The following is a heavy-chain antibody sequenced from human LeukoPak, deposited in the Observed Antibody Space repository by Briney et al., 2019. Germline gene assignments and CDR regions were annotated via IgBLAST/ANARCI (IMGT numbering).Heavy chain of an antibody. J-gene: IGHJ4*02. D-gene: IGHD5-18*01. CDR3: ARSQGGYSYGLFDY. CDR2: IYYSGST. Sequence: PLQTLSLTCTVSGGSISSYYWSWIRQPPGKGLEWIGYIYYSGSTNYNPSLKSRVTISVDTSKNQFSLKLSSVTAADTAVYYCARSQGGYSYGLFDYWGQGTLVTVSS. V-gene: IGHV4-59*08. CDR1: GGSISSYY.